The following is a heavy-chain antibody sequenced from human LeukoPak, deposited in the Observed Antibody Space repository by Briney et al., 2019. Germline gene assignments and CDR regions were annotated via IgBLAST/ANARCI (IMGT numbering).Heavy chain of an antibody. Sequence: PEGSLRLSCAASGFTFSSYSMNWVRQAPGKGLEWVSSISSSSSYIYYADSVKGRFTISRDNAKNSLYLQMNSLRAEDTAVYYCAREGDSSGYSPTDFDYWGQGTLVTVSS. D-gene: IGHD3-22*01. CDR1: GFTFSSYS. CDR2: ISSSSSYI. V-gene: IGHV3-21*01. J-gene: IGHJ4*02. CDR3: AREGDSSGYSPTDFDY.